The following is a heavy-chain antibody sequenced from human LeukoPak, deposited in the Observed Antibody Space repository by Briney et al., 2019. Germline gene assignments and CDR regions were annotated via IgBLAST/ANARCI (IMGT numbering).Heavy chain of an antibody. J-gene: IGHJ4*02. Sequence: GGSLRLSCAASGFTFGGYWMHWVRQAPGKGLVWVSRINGDGSSTGYADSVKGRFTISRDNSKNTLYLQMNSLRAEDTAVYYCAKGVNYFVLEYWGQGTLVIISS. D-gene: IGHD3-10*02. CDR1: GFTFGGYW. CDR3: AKGVNYFVLEY. V-gene: IGHV3-74*01. CDR2: INGDGSST.